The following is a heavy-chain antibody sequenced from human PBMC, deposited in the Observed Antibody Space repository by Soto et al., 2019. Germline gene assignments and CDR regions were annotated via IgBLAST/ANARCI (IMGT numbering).Heavy chain of an antibody. CDR1: GFTFSDYY. CDR3: ARDAPYDIVDKIKAGYYGMDV. Sequence: GGSLRLSCAASGFTFSDYYMSWIRQAPGKGLEWVSYISSSSSYTNYADSVKGRFTISRDNAKNSLYLQMNSLRAEDTAVYYCARDAPYDIVDKIKAGYYGMDVWGQGTTVTVSS. CDR2: ISSSSSYT. D-gene: IGHD5-12*01. J-gene: IGHJ6*02. V-gene: IGHV3-11*06.